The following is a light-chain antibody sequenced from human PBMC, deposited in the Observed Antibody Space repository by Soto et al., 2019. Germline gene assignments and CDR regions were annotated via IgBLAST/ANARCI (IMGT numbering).Light chain of an antibody. CDR3: QQRSNWPWT. V-gene: IGKV3-11*01. Sequence: EIVFTQSPATLSLSPGERATLSCRASQSVSSYLAWYQQKPGQAPRLLIYDASNRATGIPARFSGSGSGTAFPLTISSLELEDVAVYYCQQRSNWPWTFGQGTEVEIK. CDR1: QSVSSY. CDR2: DAS. J-gene: IGKJ1*01.